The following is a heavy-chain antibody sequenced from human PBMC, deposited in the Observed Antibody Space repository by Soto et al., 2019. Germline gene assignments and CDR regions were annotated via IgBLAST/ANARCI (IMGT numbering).Heavy chain of an antibody. CDR2: IDPSDSYT. V-gene: IGHV5-10-1*01. CDR1: GYSFTSYW. J-gene: IGHJ4*02. Sequence: GESLKISCKGSGYSFTSYWISWVRQMPGKGLEWMGRIDPSDSYTNYSPSFQGHVTISADKSISTAYLQWSSLKASDTAMYYCARLTYYYDSSGSIFDYWGQGTLVTVSS. D-gene: IGHD3-22*01. CDR3: ARLTYYYDSSGSIFDY.